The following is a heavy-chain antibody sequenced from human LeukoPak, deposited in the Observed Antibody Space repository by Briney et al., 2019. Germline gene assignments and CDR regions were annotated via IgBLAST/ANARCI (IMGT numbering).Heavy chain of an antibody. J-gene: IGHJ1*01. CDR3: AKAINPTYYYGSGTLRPWDLLFQH. V-gene: IGHV3-23*01. Sequence: GGSLRLSCAASGFTFSSYAMSWVRQAPGKGLEWVSAISGSGGSTYYADSVKGRFTISRDNSKNTLYLQMNSLRAEDTAVYYCAKAINPTYYYGSGTLRPWDLLFQHWGQGTQVTVSS. CDR1: GFTFSSYA. D-gene: IGHD3-10*01. CDR2: ISGSGGST.